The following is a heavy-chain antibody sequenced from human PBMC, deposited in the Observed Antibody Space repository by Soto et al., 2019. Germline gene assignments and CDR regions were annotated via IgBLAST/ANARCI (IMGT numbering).Heavy chain of an antibody. J-gene: IGHJ4*02. CDR1: VFTFSNYG. V-gene: IGHV1-18*01. CDR2: ISAYNGNT. Sequence: GGSLRLSCAASVFTFSNYGMTWVRQAPGQGLEWMGWISAYNGNTNYAQKLQGRVTMTTDTSTSTAYMELRSLRSDDTAVYYCARAVSAAAGPDYWGQGTLVTVSS. CDR3: ARAVSAAAGPDY. D-gene: IGHD6-13*01.